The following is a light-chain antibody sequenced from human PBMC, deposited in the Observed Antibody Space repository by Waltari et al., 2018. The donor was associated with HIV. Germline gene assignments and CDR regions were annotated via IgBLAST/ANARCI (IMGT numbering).Light chain of an antibody. CDR1: SSDIGDYDF. V-gene: IGLV2-14*03. CDR3: NSYTGPGILL. Sequence: SALTQPASVSGSPGQSITISCTGTSSDIGDYDFVSWYQQHPGKVPKLIIYDVNKRPWGVSDRFSGSKCGNRGSLIICALQSECEADYYSNSYTGPGILLFGGGTKVTVL. CDR2: DVN. J-gene: IGLJ3*02.